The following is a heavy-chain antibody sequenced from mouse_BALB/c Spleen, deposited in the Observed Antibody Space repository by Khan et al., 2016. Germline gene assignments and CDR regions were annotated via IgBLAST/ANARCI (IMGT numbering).Heavy chain of an antibody. CDR2: INTYTGEP. J-gene: IGHJ3*01. V-gene: IGHV9-3-1*01. D-gene: IGHD1-1*01. CDR3: ARRHYGSSYDAWFAY. CDR1: GYTFTNYG. Sequence: QIQLVQSGPELKKPGETVKICCKASGYTFTNYGMNWVKQAPGKGLKWMGWINTYTGEPTYADDFKGRFAFSLETSASTAYLQINNLKNEDTATYFCARRHYGSSYDAWFAYWGQGTLVTVSA.